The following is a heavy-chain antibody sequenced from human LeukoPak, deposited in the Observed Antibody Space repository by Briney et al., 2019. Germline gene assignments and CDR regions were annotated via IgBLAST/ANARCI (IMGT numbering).Heavy chain of an antibody. CDR1: GGSISSGGYY. J-gene: IGHJ5*02. Sequence: PSETLSLTCTVSGGSISSGGYYWSWIRQHPGKGLEWIGYIYYSGSTYYNPSLKSRVTISVDTSKNQFSLKLSSVTAADTAVYYCAREKFDYYDSSGQNWFDPWGQGTLVTVSS. CDR2: IYYSGST. D-gene: IGHD3-22*01. CDR3: AREKFDYYDSSGQNWFDP. V-gene: IGHV4-31*03.